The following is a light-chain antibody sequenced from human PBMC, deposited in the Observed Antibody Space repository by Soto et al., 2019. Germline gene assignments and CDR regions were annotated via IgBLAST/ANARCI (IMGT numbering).Light chain of an antibody. Sequence: DIVLTQSPDSLAVSLGERATINCKSSQSLLYSSNNKNSLAWYQQKPGQPPKLLIYWASTRESGVPDRFSGSGSGTDFTLTISSLQAEDVAVYYCQQYYSSPLTFGPGTKVDIK. CDR3: QQYYSSPLT. CDR1: QSLLYSSNNKNS. CDR2: WAS. V-gene: IGKV4-1*01. J-gene: IGKJ3*01.